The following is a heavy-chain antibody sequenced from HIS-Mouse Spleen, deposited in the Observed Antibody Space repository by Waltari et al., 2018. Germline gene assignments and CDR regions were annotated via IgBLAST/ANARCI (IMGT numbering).Heavy chain of an antibody. Sequence: QLQLQESGPGLVKPPETRSLTCTVSGGPISSTSYHWGWNRQPPGKGLEWIGSIYYSGSTYYNPSLKSRVTISVDTSKNQFSLKLSSVTAADTAVYYCAREIPYSSSWYDWYFDLWGRGTLVTVSS. J-gene: IGHJ2*01. D-gene: IGHD6-13*01. CDR1: GGPISSTSYH. CDR2: IYYSGST. CDR3: AREIPYSSSWYDWYFDL. V-gene: IGHV4-39*07.